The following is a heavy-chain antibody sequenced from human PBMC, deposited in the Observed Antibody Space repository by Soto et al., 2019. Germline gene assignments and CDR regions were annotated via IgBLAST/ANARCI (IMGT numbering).Heavy chain of an antibody. J-gene: IGHJ6*02. CDR2: ISSSSSYI. CDR3: ARCAGDYYGMDV. Sequence: EVQLVESGGGLVKPGGSLRLSCAASGFTFSSYNMNWVRQAPGKGLECVSSISSSSSYIYYADSVKGRFTIARDNAKDSLYLQRHSLRAEDTAVYYCARCAGDYYGMDVWGQGTTVTVSS. CDR1: GFTFSSYN. D-gene: IGHD3-10*01. V-gene: IGHV3-21*01.